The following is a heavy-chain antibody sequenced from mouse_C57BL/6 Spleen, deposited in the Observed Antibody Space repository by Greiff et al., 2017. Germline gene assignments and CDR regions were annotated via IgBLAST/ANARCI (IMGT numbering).Heavy chain of an antibody. CDR2: IYPGDGDT. CDR1: GYAFSSYW. CDR3: ASLYYSNYFDY. V-gene: IGHV1-80*01. J-gene: IGHJ2*01. D-gene: IGHD2-5*01. Sequence: QVHVKQSGAELVKPGASVKISCKASGYAFSSYWMNWVKQRPGKGLEWIGQIYPGDGDTNYNGKFKGKATLTADKSSSTAYMQLSSLTSEDSAVYFCASLYYSNYFDYWGQGTTLTVSS.